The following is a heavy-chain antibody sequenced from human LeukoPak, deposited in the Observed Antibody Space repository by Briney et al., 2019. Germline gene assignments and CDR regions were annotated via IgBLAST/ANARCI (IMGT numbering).Heavy chain of an antibody. CDR1: GGTFSSYA. J-gene: IGHJ4*02. V-gene: IGHV1-69*05. CDR3: ARESPYYDILTGYYDY. Sequence: SVKVSCKASGGTFSSYAISWVGQAPGQGLEWMGRIIPIFGTANYAQKFQGRVTITTDESTSTAYMELSSLRSEDTAVYYCARESPYYDILTGYYDYWGQGTLLTVSS. D-gene: IGHD3-9*01. CDR2: IIPIFGTA.